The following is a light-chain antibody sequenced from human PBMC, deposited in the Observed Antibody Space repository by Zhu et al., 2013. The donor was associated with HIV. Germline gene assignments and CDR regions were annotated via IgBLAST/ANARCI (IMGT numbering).Light chain of an antibody. Sequence: IVMTQSPATLSVSPGDRATLSCRASQSVSTHLAWYQQKRGQAPRLLMYDVSTRATGVPDRFSGSGSGSEFALTITSLQSEDFAVYYCQQYNNWETFGQGTKVEIK. V-gene: IGKV3-15*01. CDR1: QSVSTH. CDR2: DVS. J-gene: IGKJ1*01. CDR3: QQYNNWET.